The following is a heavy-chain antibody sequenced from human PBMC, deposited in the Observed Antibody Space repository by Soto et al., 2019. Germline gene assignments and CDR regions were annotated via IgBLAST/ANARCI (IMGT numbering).Heavy chain of an antibody. CDR1: GFTFSSYG. D-gene: IGHD3-3*01. CDR2: IWYDGSNK. V-gene: IGHV3-33*01. J-gene: IGHJ6*02. Sequence: PGGSLRLSCAASGFTFSSYGMHWVRQAPGKGLEWVAVIWYDGSNKYYADSVKGRFTISRDNSKNTLYLQTNSLRAEDTAVYYCARDSTRRNFWSGYSTYYYGMDVWGQGTTVTVSS. CDR3: ARDSTRRNFWSGYSTYYYGMDV.